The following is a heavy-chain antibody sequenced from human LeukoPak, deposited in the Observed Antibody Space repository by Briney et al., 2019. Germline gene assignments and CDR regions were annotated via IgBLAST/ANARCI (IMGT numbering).Heavy chain of an antibody. J-gene: IGHJ6*02. V-gene: IGHV1-46*01. Sequence: GASVKVSCKASGYTFTSYYMHWVRQAPGQGLEWMGIINPSGGSTSYAQKFQGRVTMTRDTSTSTVYMELSSLRSEDTAVYYCARGEAARRNYYYGMDVWGQGTTVTVSS. CDR3: ARGEAARRNYYYGMDV. D-gene: IGHD6-6*01. CDR1: GYTFTSYY. CDR2: INPSGGST.